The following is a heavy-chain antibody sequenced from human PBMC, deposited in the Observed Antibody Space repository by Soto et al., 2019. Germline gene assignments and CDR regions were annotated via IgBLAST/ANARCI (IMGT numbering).Heavy chain of an antibody. Sequence: QITLKESGPTLVKPTQTLTLTCTFSGFSLTTDRVGVGWIRQPPGEALEWLAVIYWDDSKTYRPSLESRLTITKDTSKNRVALTMTNMDSLDAATYYCARAYGGRSLYWGQGTLVTVSS. CDR2: IYWDDSK. V-gene: IGHV2-5*02. CDR3: ARAYGGRSLY. D-gene: IGHD1-26*01. CDR1: GFSLTTDRVG. J-gene: IGHJ4*02.